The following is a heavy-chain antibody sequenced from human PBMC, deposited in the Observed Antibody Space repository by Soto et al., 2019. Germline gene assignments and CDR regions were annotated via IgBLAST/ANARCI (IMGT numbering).Heavy chain of an antibody. D-gene: IGHD5-12*01. J-gene: IGHJ4*02. V-gene: IGHV4-59*01. CDR3: ASASKRGYSVYDKLDY. Sequence: SETLTLTCSVSGGSISSYYWSWIRQPPGKGLEWIGYIYYSGSTNSNPSLKSRVTISVDTSKNQFSLKLSSVTAADTAVYYCASASKRGYSVYDKLDYWGQGTLVTVSS. CDR2: IYYSGST. CDR1: GGSISSYY.